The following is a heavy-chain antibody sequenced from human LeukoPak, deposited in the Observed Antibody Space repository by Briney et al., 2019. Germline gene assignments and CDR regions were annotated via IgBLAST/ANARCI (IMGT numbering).Heavy chain of an antibody. V-gene: IGHV3-21*01. J-gene: IGHJ4*02. CDR2: ISSSSYI. CDR3: ERDRGSRANFDY. CDR1: GFTFSSYS. D-gene: IGHD3-10*01. Sequence: AGGSLRLSCAASGFTFSSYSMNWVRQAPGKGLEWVSSISSSSYIYYADSVKGRFTISRDNAKNSLYLQMNSLRAEDTAVYYCERDRGSRANFDYWGQGTLVTVSS.